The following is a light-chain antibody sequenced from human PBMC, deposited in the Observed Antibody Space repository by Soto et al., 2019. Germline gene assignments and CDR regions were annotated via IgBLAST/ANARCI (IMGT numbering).Light chain of an antibody. CDR3: SSDTTNNRAV. CDR2: DVT. CDR1: TSDIGGYNY. V-gene: IGLV2-14*03. Sequence: QSALTQPASVSGSPGESIAISCTGTTSDIGGYNYVSWYQQHPGKAPKLLNYDVTARPSGVSDRCAGSKSGNTASLTISGLQAEDEADYYGSSDTTNNRAVFGGGTQLTVL. J-gene: IGLJ7*01.